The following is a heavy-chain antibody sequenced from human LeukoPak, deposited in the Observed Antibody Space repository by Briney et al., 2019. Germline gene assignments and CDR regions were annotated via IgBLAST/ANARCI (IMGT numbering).Heavy chain of an antibody. Sequence: PSETLSLTCTVSGYSISSGYYWGWIRQPPGKGLEWIGSIYHSGSTYYNPSLKSRVTISVDTSKNQFPLKLNSVTAADTAVYYCARDLSGSPHYWGQGTLVTVSS. CDR3: ARDLSGSPHY. D-gene: IGHD1-26*01. J-gene: IGHJ4*02. CDR1: GYSISSGYY. V-gene: IGHV4-38-2*02. CDR2: IYHSGST.